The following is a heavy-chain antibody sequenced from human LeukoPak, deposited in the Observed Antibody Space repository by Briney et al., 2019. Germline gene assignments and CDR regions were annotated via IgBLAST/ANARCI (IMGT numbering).Heavy chain of an antibody. Sequence: ASVKVSCKASGYTFTSYAMHWVRQAPGQRLEWMGWINAGNGNTKYSQKFQGRVTITRDTSASTVYMELRSLRSDDTAVYYCARDPSNTSGWKTWFDTWGQGTPVTVSS. V-gene: IGHV1-3*01. CDR1: GYTFTSYA. D-gene: IGHD6-19*01. CDR2: INAGNGNT. J-gene: IGHJ5*02. CDR3: ARDPSNTSGWKTWFDT.